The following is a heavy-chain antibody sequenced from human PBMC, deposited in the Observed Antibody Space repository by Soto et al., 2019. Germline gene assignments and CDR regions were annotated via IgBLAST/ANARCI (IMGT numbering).Heavy chain of an antibody. D-gene: IGHD3-3*01. CDR1: GFTFSSYA. CDR2: ISGSGGST. J-gene: IGHJ6*02. V-gene: IGHV3-23*01. CDR3: AKHQGIFGVVIDLDYYGMDV. Sequence: RLSCAASGFTFSSYAMSWVRQAPGKGLEWVSAISGSGGSTYYADSVKGRFTISRDNSKNTLYLQMNSLRAEDTAVYYCAKHQGIFGVVIDLDYYGMDVWGQGTTVTVSS.